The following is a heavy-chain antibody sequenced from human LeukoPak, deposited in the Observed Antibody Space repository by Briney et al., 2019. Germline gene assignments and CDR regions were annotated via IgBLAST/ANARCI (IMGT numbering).Heavy chain of an antibody. CDR2: IYYSGST. J-gene: IGHJ4*02. Sequence: SETLSLTCTVSGGSISSYYWRWIRQPPGKGLEWIGYIYYSGSTNYNPSLKSRVTISVDRSKNQFSLKLSSVTAADTAVYYCARGRRDWNSTCLDYWGPGTLVTVSS. CDR3: ARGRRDWNSTCLDY. V-gene: IGHV4-59*12. CDR1: GGSISSYY. D-gene: IGHD1-7*01.